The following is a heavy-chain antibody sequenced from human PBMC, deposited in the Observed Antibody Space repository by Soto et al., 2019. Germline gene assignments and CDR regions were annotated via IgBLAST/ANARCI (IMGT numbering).Heavy chain of an antibody. D-gene: IGHD3-3*01. CDR1: GYTFSDYD. J-gene: IGHJ4*02. Sequence: QEQLVQSGAEVKKPGASVKVSCKTSGYTFSDYDINWVRQATGQGLEWIGWMNPNSGETGYAQKFQGRVTMTRSVSLTTAYLELSSLRSEDTAVYYCAKGKANTVFGVNTLFDYWGQGTLVTVSS. CDR3: AKGKANTVFGVNTLFDY. V-gene: IGHV1-8*02. CDR2: MNPNSGET.